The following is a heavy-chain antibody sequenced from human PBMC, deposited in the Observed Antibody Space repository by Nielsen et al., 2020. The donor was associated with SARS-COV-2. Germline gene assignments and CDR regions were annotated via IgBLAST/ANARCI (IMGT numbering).Heavy chain of an antibody. CDR1: GFTFSSYG. CDR3: VRGMNYYYGMDV. J-gene: IGHJ6*02. CDR2: IWYDGSNK. Sequence: GESLKISCAASGFTFSSYGMHWVRQAPGKGLEWVAVIWYDGSNKYYADSVKGRFTISRDNSKNTLYLQMSGLRPEDTALYYCVRGMNYYYGMDVWGQGTTVTVSS. V-gene: IGHV3-33*08.